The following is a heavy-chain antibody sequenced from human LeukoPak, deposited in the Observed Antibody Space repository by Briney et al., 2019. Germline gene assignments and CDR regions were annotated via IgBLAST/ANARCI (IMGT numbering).Heavy chain of an antibody. CDR1: GFTFSNYW. D-gene: IGHD5-12*01. CDR2: IKTDGSEK. J-gene: IGHJ3*02. CDR3: ARDDVSGGYGFSAFDI. Sequence: PGGSLRLSCEGSGFTFSNYWMGWVRQAPGKGLQWVANIKTDGSEKYYVDSVKGRFTISRDNAKNTLYLQMNSLRAEDTAVYYCARDDVSGGYGFSAFDIWGQGTMVTVSS. V-gene: IGHV3-7*01.